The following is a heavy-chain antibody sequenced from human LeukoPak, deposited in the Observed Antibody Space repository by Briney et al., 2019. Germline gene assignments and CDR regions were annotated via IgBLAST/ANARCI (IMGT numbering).Heavy chain of an antibody. CDR3: ARYPSRYCTSTSCYLVH. D-gene: IGHD2-2*01. CDR1: GFTFSNYA. Sequence: GRSLRLSCAASGFTFSNYAFHWVRQAPGKGLEWVAVIWYDGSDKYYADSVKGRFSISRDNAKNSLYLQMHSLRAEDTAVYYCARYPSRYCTSTSCYLVHWGQGALVTVSS. J-gene: IGHJ5*02. CDR2: IWYDGSDK. V-gene: IGHV3-33*01.